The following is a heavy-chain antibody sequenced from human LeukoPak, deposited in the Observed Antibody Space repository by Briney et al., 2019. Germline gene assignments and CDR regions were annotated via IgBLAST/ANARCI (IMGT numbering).Heavy chain of an antibody. V-gene: IGHV4-4*07. CDR1: GGSISTYS. J-gene: IGHJ1*01. CDR2: IFTSGNT. CDR3: ARASGYYYGYFQH. Sequence: SETLSLTCSVSGGSISTYSWTWIRQPAGKGLEWIGRIFTSGNTKYNPSLKSRVTMSVDTSKNQFSLKLSSVTAADTAVYYCARASGYYYGYFQHWGQGTLVTVSS. D-gene: IGHD3-22*01.